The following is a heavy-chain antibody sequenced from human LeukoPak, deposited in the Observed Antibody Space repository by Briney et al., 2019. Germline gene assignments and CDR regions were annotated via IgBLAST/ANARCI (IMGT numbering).Heavy chain of an antibody. D-gene: IGHD3-22*01. CDR3: ARATNYYYDSSGYPPFDY. CDR2: MSSSSSYI. Sequence: KPGGSLRLSCAASGFTFSSYSMNWVRQTPGKGLEWVSSMSSSSSYIYYADSVKGRFTISRDNAKNSLYLQMNSLRAEDTAVYYCARATNYYYDSSGYPPFDYWGQGTLVTVSS. CDR1: GFTFSSYS. J-gene: IGHJ4*02. V-gene: IGHV3-21*01.